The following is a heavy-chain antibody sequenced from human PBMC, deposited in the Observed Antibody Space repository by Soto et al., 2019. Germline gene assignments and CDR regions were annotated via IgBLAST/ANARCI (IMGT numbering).Heavy chain of an antibody. Sequence: GGSLRLSCAASGFTFSSYAMSWVRQAPGMGLEWVSAISGSGGSTYYADSVKGRFTISTDNSKNTLYLQMNSLRAEDTAVYYCAKDTVGYCSGGSCQYYYGMDVWGQGTTVTVSS. D-gene: IGHD2-15*01. CDR2: ISGSGGST. CDR3: AKDTVGYCSGGSCQYYYGMDV. J-gene: IGHJ6*02. V-gene: IGHV3-23*01. CDR1: GFTFSSYA.